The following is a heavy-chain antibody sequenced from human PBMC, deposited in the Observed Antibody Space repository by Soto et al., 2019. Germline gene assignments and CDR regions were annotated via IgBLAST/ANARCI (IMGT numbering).Heavy chain of an antibody. D-gene: IGHD3-9*01. Sequence: GESLKISCKGSGYSFTSYWIGWVRQMPGKGLEWMGIIYPGDSDTRYSPSFQGQVTISRDDSETIAYLQMNSLKTEDSAVYYCTVGHDILTGYPYYYGVDVWGQGTTVTVSS. V-gene: IGHV5-51*01. CDR1: GYSFTSYW. J-gene: IGHJ6*02. CDR2: IYPGDSDT. CDR3: TVGHDILTGYPYYYGVDV.